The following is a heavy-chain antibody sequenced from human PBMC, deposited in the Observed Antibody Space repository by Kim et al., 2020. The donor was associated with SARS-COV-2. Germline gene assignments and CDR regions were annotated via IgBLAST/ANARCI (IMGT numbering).Heavy chain of an antibody. CDR3: AKDGPSSSLLWFGEDAFDI. CDR1: GFTFSSYA. D-gene: IGHD3-10*01. Sequence: GGSLRLSCAASGFTFSSYAMSWVRQAPGKGLEWVSAISGSGGSTYYADSVKGRFTISRDNSKNTLYLQMNSLRAEDTAVYYCAKDGPSSSLLWFGEDAFDIWGQGTMVTVSS. J-gene: IGHJ3*02. V-gene: IGHV3-23*01. CDR2: ISGSGGST.